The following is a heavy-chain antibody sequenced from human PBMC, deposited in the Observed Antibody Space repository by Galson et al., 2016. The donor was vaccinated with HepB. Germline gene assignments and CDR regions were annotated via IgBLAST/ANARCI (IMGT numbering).Heavy chain of an antibody. D-gene: IGHD1-26*01. CDR2: ISGTDTST. J-gene: IGHJ4*02. CDR3: ARGGGSYGGY. V-gene: IGHV3-23*01. Sequence: SLRLSCAASGFTFSSYGMGWVRQTPGKRLEWVSTISGTDTSTYYVESVKGRFTISRDNSKNTLYLQMNSLRAEDTATYYCARGGGSYGGYWGQGTLVSVSS. CDR1: GFTFSSYG.